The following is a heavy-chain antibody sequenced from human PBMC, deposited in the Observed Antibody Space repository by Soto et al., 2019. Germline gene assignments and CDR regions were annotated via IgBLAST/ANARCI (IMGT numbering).Heavy chain of an antibody. CDR1: GGSISSYY. Sequence: SETLSLTCTVSGGSISSYYWSWIRQPPGKGLEWIGYIYYSGSTNYNPSLKSRVTISVDTSKNQFSLKLSSVTAADTAVYYCARGLAAHSPKVITGWFDPWGQGTLVTVSS. D-gene: IGHD4-4*01. CDR2: IYYSGST. V-gene: IGHV4-59*01. J-gene: IGHJ5*02. CDR3: ARGLAAHSPKVITGWFDP.